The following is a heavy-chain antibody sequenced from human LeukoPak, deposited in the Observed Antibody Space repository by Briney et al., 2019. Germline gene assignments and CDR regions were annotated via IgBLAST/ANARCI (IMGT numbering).Heavy chain of an antibody. J-gene: IGHJ4*02. Sequence: AASVKVSCKASGYTFTSYYMHWVRQAPGQGLEWMGWISAYNGNTNYAQKLQGRVTMTTDTSTSTAYMELRSLRSDDTAVYYCARDRPGGFWSGYYFSDAYYFGYWGQGTLVTVSS. CDR1: GYTFTSYY. D-gene: IGHD3-3*01. CDR3: ARDRPGGFWSGYYFSDAYYFGY. V-gene: IGHV1-18*04. CDR2: ISAYNGNT.